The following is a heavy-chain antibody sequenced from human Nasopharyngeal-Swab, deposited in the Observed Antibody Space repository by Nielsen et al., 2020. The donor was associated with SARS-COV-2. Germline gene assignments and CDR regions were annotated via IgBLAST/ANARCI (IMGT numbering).Heavy chain of an antibody. CDR2: IYPGDSDT. D-gene: IGHD6-6*01. J-gene: IGHJ4*02. V-gene: IGHV5-51*01. CDR1: GYSSTSYW. Sequence: GVSLRLSCTGSGYSSTSYWIGWVRQMPGKGLEWMGIIYPGDSDTRYSPSFQGQVTIPADKSISTAYLQWSSLKASDTAMYYCARLPEQHVQPVDYWGQGTLVTVSS. CDR3: ARLPEQHVQPVDY.